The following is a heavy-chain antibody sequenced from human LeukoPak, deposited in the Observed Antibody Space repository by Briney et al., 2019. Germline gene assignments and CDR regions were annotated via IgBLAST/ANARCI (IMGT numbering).Heavy chain of an antibody. CDR2: ITISGHTK. Sequence: PGGSLRLSCAASGFDLSTYEMNWVRQAPGKGLEWIADITISGHTKNYADSVKGRFTISRDNARTSLYLQMNSLRVGDTGVYYCARGDPHADLWGQGTLVTVSS. CDR1: GFDLSTYE. J-gene: IGHJ5*02. CDR3: ARGDPHADL. V-gene: IGHV3-48*03.